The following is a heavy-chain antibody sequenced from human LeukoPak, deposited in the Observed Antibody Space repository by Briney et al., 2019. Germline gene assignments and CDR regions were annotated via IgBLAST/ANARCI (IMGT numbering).Heavy chain of an antibody. CDR2: INEDGNKR. Sequence: GGSLRHSCVVSGSTFRRNWMTWVRPAPGKGLEWVANINEDGNKRQYANSVKGRFTISRDNSKNLLYLQMNSLRAEDTAAYYCALGSYFDYWGQGALVTVSS. D-gene: IGHD3-10*01. CDR3: ALGSYFDY. CDR1: GSTFRRNW. J-gene: IGHJ4*02. V-gene: IGHV3-7*01.